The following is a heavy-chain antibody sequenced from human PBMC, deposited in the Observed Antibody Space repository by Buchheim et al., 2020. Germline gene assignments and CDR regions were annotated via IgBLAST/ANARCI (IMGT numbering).Heavy chain of an antibody. Sequence: QVQLVESGGGVVQPGRSLRLSCAASGFTFSSYGMHWVRQAPGKGLEWVAFIRYDGSNKYYADSVKGRFTISRDNSKNTLYLQMNSLRAEDTAVYYCAKVTVVTAPYYYCGMDVWGQGTT. CDR1: GFTFSSYG. D-gene: IGHD2-21*02. CDR2: IRYDGSNK. J-gene: IGHJ6*02. V-gene: IGHV3-30*02. CDR3: AKVTVVTAPYYYCGMDV.